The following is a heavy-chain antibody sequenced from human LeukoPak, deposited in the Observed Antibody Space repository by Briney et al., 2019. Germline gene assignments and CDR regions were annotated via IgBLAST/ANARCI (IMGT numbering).Heavy chain of an antibody. CDR1: GGSISSYY. J-gene: IGHJ6*02. V-gene: IGHV4-59*01. CDR2: IYYSGST. CDR3: ARAPPYTYYYGSGSYYNGYYYYGMDV. D-gene: IGHD3-10*01. Sequence: SETLSLTCTVSGGSISSYYWSWIRQPPGKGLEWIGYIYYSGSTNYNPSLKSRVTISVDTSKNQFSLKLSSVTAADTAVYYYARAPPYTYYYGSGSYYNGYYYYGMDVWGQGTTVTVSS.